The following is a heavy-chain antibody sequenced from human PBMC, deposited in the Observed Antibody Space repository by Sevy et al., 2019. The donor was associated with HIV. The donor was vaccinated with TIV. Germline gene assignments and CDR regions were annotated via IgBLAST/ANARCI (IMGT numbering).Heavy chain of an antibody. CDR3: ARHGRIVDRAFDY. D-gene: IGHD2-21*01. CDR2: ISYSGTT. V-gene: IGHV4-39*01. J-gene: IGHJ4*02. CDR1: GGSIGSSSYD. Sequence: SETLSLTCTVFGGSIGSSSYDWGWIRQPPGKGLEWIGTISYSGTTYYNQSLQSRVTISVDTSKNLFSLKLSSVTAADTAVYYCARHGRIVDRAFDYWGQGTLVTVSS.